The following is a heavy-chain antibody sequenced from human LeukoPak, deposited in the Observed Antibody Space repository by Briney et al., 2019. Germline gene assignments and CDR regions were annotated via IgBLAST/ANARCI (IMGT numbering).Heavy chain of an antibody. D-gene: IGHD3-16*02. CDR3: ARDENGYVWGSFRA. CDR2: INHSGST. Sequence: SETLSLTCAVYGGSFSGYYWSWIRQPPGKGLEWIGEINHSGSTNYNPSLKSRVTISVDTAKNQFSLKLSSVTAADTAVYYCARDENGYVWGSFRAWGQGTLVTVSS. CDR1: GGSFSGYY. J-gene: IGHJ5*02. V-gene: IGHV4-34*01.